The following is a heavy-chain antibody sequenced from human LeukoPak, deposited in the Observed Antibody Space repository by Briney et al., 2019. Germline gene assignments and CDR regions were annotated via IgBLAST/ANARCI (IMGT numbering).Heavy chain of an antibody. J-gene: IGHJ4*02. CDR1: GFTFNNFW. V-gene: IGHV3-7*03. Sequence: GGSLRLSCATSGFTFNNFWMSWVRQAPGKGLEWVANIKQDGSERYYVDSVKGRFSISRDNAKNSLFLQMNSLRAEDTAVYYCASSGYQAYWGQGTLVTVSS. CDR2: IKQDGSER. CDR3: ASSGYQAY. D-gene: IGHD3-22*01.